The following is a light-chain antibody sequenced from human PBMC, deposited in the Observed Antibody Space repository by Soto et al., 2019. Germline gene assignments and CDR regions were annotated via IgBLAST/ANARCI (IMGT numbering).Light chain of an antibody. CDR1: QSVSYNY. CDR3: QQYGSSLWA. J-gene: IGKJ1*01. CDR2: GAS. Sequence: EIMLTQSPATLSLSPGERATLSCRASQSVSYNYLAWYQQKPGQAPRLLIFGASSRATGTPDRFIGSGSGTDLTLTISGLEPDDFAVYYCQQYGSSLWAFGQGTKVEVK. V-gene: IGKV3-20*01.